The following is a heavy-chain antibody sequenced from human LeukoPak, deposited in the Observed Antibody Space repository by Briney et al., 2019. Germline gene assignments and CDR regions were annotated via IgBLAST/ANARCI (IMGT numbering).Heavy chain of an antibody. D-gene: IGHD1-26*01. CDR3: ARGPTIRIVGATDY. Sequence: GGSLRLSCAASGFTFDDYGMSWVRQAPGKGLEWISGVNWNGGSTGYADSVKGRFTISRDNAKTSLYLQMNSLRAEDTAVYYCARGPTIRIVGATDYWGQGTLVTVSS. CDR1: GFTFDDYG. CDR2: VNWNGGST. V-gene: IGHV3-20*04. J-gene: IGHJ4*02.